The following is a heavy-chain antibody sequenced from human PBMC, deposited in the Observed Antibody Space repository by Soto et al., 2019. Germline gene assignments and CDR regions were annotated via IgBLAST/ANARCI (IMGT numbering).Heavy chain of an antibody. Sequence: PSETLSLTCTVSGGSISSYYWSWIRQPPGKGLEWIGYIYYSGSTNYNPSLKSRVTISVDTSKNQFSLKLSSVTAADTAVYYCARGVASGSGWYGNWFDPWGQGTLVT. J-gene: IGHJ5*02. V-gene: IGHV4-59*01. CDR1: GGSISSYY. D-gene: IGHD6-19*01. CDR3: ARGVASGSGWYGNWFDP. CDR2: IYYSGST.